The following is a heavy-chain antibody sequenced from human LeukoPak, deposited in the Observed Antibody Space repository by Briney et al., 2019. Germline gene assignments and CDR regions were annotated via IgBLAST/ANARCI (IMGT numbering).Heavy chain of an antibody. Sequence: GVSLRLSCAASGFTFSSYWMNWVRQAPGKGLVWVSRIASDGSSTTYADSVKGRFSISRDNAKNTLYLQMNSLRVEDTAVYYCARGRPHGNDYWGQGTLVTVST. CDR1: GFTFSSYW. D-gene: IGHD4-23*01. CDR2: IASDGSST. V-gene: IGHV3-74*01. J-gene: IGHJ4*02. CDR3: ARGRPHGNDY.